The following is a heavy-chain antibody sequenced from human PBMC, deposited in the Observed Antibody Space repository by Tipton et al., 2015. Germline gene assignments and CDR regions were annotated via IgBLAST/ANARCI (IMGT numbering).Heavy chain of an antibody. CDR3: ASPSLPHDRGDYYFQS. CDR2: LYFSGTT. CDR1: GGSISSSSYY. D-gene: IGHD2-21*02. J-gene: IGHJ4*02. Sequence: LRLSCTVSGGSISSSSYYWAWIRQPPGKGLEWIGSLYFSGTTYYNPSLKSRVTISIDRFKNHFSLKLSSVTAADTAVYYCASPSLPHDRGDYYFQSWGQGSLVTVSS. V-gene: IGHV4-39*01.